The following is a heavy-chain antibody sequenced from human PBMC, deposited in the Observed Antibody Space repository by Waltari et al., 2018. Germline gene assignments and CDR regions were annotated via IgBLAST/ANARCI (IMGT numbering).Heavy chain of an antibody. J-gene: IGHJ4*02. V-gene: IGHV4-61*02. Sequence: VQLQESGPGLVKPSQTLSLTCTVSGGSIDSGSYYWSWIRQPAGKGLEWIGRIYTSGSTNYTPSLKSRVTISVYTSKNQFSLNLSSVTAADTAVYYCARGPLLSKVDYWGQGTLVTVSS. D-gene: IGHD1-26*01. CDR3: ARGPLLSKVDY. CDR1: GGSIDSGSYY. CDR2: IYTSGST.